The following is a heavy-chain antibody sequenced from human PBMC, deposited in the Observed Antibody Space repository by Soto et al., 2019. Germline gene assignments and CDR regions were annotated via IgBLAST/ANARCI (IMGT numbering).Heavy chain of an antibody. CDR1: GGSISSSSYY. J-gene: IGHJ6*02. CDR2: IYYSGST. CDR3: ARLGGAVAPYYYGMDV. Sequence: QLQLQESGPGLVKPSETLSLTCTVSGGSISSSSYYWGWIRQPPGKGLEWIGSIYYSGSTYCNPSLKSRVTISVDTSKNQFSLKLSSVTAADTAVYYCARLGGAVAPYYYGMDVWRQGTTVTVSS. V-gene: IGHV4-39*01. D-gene: IGHD6-19*01.